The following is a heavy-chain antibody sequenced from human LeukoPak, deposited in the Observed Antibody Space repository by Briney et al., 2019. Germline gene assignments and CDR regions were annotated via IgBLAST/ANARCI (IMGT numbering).Heavy chain of an antibody. CDR1: GFTFSSYW. CDR3: ATINGYNDY. J-gene: IGHJ4*02. D-gene: IGHD5-24*01. Sequence: GGSLRLSCAASGFTFSSYWMHWVRQAPGKGLEWVSAISSTGDSTYYADSVKGRFTISRDNIKNTLYLQMNSLRAEDTAVYYCATINGYNDYWGQGTLVTVSS. V-gene: IGHV3-23*01. CDR2: ISSTGDST.